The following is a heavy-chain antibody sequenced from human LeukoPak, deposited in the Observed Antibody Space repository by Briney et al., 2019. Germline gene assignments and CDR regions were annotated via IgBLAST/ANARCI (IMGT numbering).Heavy chain of an antibody. CDR1: GYTFTSYY. Sequence: ASVKVSFKASGYTFTSYYMHWVRQAPGQGLEWMGIINPSGGSTSYAQKFQGRVTMTRDTSTSTVYMELSSLRSEDTAVYYCASWRAVGATTISAFDIWGQGTMVTVSS. V-gene: IGHV1-46*01. CDR2: INPSGGST. CDR3: ASWRAVGATTISAFDI. J-gene: IGHJ3*02. D-gene: IGHD1-26*01.